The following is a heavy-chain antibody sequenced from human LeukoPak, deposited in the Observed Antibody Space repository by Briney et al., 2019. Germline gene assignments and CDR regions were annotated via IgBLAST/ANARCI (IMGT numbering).Heavy chain of an antibody. CDR3: ARDRDYYDSCGYANCFDP. D-gene: IGHD3-22*01. J-gene: IGHJ5*02. CDR2: LIPNLGIA. V-gene: IGHV1-69*04. CDR1: VGTFSRYT. Sequence: SVKVSCKASVGTFSRYTISWAPQPPGQGLEWMGRLIPNLGIANYEQKFQGRVTITADKSTSTDYMELSSLKSEDTAVYYCARDRDYYDSCGYANCFDPWGQGTLVTVSS.